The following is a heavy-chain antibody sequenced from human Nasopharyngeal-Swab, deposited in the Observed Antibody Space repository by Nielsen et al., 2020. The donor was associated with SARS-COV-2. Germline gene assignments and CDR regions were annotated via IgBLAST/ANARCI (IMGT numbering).Heavy chain of an antibody. J-gene: IGHJ4*02. CDR3: AMVVDGTIDY. D-gene: IGHD6-19*01. V-gene: IGHV1-18*01. Sequence: WVRQAPGQGLEWMGWISAYNGNTNYAQKLQGRVTMTTDTSTSTAYMELRSLRSDDTAVYYCAMVVDGTIDYWGQGTLVTVSS. CDR2: ISAYNGNT.